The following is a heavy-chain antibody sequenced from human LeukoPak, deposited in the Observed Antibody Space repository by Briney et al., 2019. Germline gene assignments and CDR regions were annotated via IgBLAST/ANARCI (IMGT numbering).Heavy chain of an antibody. Sequence: GGSPRLSCAASGFTFSSYGMHWVRQAPGKGLEWVAFIRYDGSNKYYADSVKGRFTISRDNSKNTLYLQMNSLRAEDTAVYYCAKDRDDYGDFYGMDVWGQGTTVTVSS. D-gene: IGHD4-17*01. J-gene: IGHJ6*02. CDR1: GFTFSSYG. V-gene: IGHV3-30*02. CDR2: IRYDGSNK. CDR3: AKDRDDYGDFYGMDV.